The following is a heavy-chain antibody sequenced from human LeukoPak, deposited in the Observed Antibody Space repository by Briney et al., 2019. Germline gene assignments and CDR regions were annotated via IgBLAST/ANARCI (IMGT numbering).Heavy chain of an antibody. CDR1: GYSFTSYG. J-gene: IGHJ4*02. CDR2: ISGYNGNT. D-gene: IGHD3-22*01. Sequence: ASVKVSCKASGYSFTSYGITWVRQAPGQGLEWMGWISGYNGNTKYAQKFQGRVTMTTDTSTSTAYMELRSLRSDDTAVYYCARGGRLFLPYWGQGTLVTVSS. V-gene: IGHV1-18*01. CDR3: ARGGRLFLPY.